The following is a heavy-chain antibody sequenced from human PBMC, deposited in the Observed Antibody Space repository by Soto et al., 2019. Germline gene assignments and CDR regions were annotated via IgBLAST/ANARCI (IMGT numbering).Heavy chain of an antibody. CDR1: QFPFIYYW. J-gene: IGHJ4*02. CDR3: ARSPSSGWYYFDY. CDR2: INSDGSTT. Sequence: GSLRLSSAPYQFPFIYYWMYWVRQAPGKGLVWVSRINSDGSTTSYADSVKGRFTISRDNAKNTLYLQMNSLRVGDTAVYYCARSPSSGWYYFDYWGQGP. D-gene: IGHD6-19*01. V-gene: IGHV3-74*01.